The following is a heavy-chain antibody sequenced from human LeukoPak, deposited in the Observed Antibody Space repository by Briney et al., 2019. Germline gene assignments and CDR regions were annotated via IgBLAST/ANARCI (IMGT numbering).Heavy chain of an antibody. Sequence: SETLSLTCAVYGGSFSGYYWSWIRQPPGKGLEWIGEINHSGGTNYNPSLKSRVIISVDTSKNQFSLKLYSVTAADTAVFYCASGWELLDWGQGTLVTVSS. D-gene: IGHD1-26*01. J-gene: IGHJ4*02. V-gene: IGHV4-34*01. CDR1: GGSFSGYY. CDR3: ASGWELLD. CDR2: INHSGGT.